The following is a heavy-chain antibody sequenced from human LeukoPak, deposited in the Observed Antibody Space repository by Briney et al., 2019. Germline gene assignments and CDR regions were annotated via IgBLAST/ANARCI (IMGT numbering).Heavy chain of an antibody. CDR1: GYRFTTYW. CDR2: IYPGDSDT. J-gene: IGHJ6*02. CDR3: ARSSGSFLPRYVDV. V-gene: IGHV5-51*01. D-gene: IGHD1-26*01. Sequence: PGESLKIFCKGSGYRFTTYWIGWVRQMPGKGLEWMGIIYPGDSDTRYSPSFQGQVTISADKSISTADLQWSGLKASDTAIYYCARSSGSFLPRYVDVWGQGTTVTVSS.